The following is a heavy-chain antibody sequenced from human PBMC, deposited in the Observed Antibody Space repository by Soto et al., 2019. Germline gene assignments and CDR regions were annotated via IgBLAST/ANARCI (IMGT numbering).Heavy chain of an antibody. CDR2: IFGGGATT. CDR1: GLTVSDNY. V-gene: IGHV3-66*01. D-gene: IGHD2-15*01. Sequence: GGSLRLSCAASGLTVSDNYISWVRQAPGKGLEWLSVIFGGGATTYYADSVNDRFTISRASSQNTVFLHMNNLRVEDTAVYYCAKDPRHWGQGTLVTVSS. J-gene: IGHJ4*02. CDR3: AKDPRH.